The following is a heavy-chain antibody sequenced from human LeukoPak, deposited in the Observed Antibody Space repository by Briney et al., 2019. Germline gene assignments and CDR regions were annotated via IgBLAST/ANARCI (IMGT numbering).Heavy chain of an antibody. V-gene: IGHV3-53*04. CDR2: PYSGAIT. CDR3: ATGRWPREIDY. CDR1: GFTVSSNY. D-gene: IGHD2-15*01. J-gene: IGHJ4*02. Sequence: GGSLRLSCAASGFTVSSNYMSWVRQAPGKGLEWVSVPYSGAITYYADSVQGRFTISRHTSENTLYLQMNSLRAEDTAVYYCATGRWPREIDYWGQGTLVTVSS.